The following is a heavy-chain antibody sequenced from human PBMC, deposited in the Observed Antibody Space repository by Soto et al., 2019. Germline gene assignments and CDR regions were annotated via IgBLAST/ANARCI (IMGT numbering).Heavy chain of an antibody. CDR1: GFTFSSYW. CDR2: INSDGSST. J-gene: IGHJ4*02. CDR3: AIRASYYASSAYIDY. D-gene: IGHD3-22*01. Sequence: GGSLRLSCSAAGFTFSSYWMHWVRQAPGKGLVWVSRINSDGSSTSYADSVKGRFTISRDNAKNTLYLQMNSLRAEDRAVYYCAIRASYYASSAYIDYWGQGAPLTISS. V-gene: IGHV3-74*01.